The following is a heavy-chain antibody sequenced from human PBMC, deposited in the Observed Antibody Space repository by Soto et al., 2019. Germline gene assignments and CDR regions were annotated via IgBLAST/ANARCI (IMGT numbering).Heavy chain of an antibody. D-gene: IGHD6-19*01. CDR2: IYPGDSDT. J-gene: IGHJ6*03. CDR1: GYSFTSYW. Sequence: GESLKISCKGSGYSFTSYWIGWVRQMPGKGLEWMGIIYPGDSDTRYSPSFQGQVTISADKSISTAYLQWSSLKASDTAMYYCARHVGYSSGWSTNYYYYMDVWGKGTTVTVSS. CDR3: ARHVGYSSGWSTNYYYYMDV. V-gene: IGHV5-51*01.